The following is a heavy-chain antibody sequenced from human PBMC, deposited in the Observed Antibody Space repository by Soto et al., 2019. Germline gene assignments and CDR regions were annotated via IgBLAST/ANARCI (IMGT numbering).Heavy chain of an antibody. CDR1: GYSFPNFG. Sequence: SLKVACKASGYSFPNFGLSWVRQATGQGLEWMGWMNPNSGNTGYAQKFQGRVTMTRNTSISTAYMELSSLRSEDTAVYYCVRGRRGYSYGVFDYWGQGTLVTVSS. CDR2: MNPNSGNT. CDR3: VRGRRGYSYGVFDY. V-gene: IGHV1-8*02. J-gene: IGHJ4*02. D-gene: IGHD5-18*01.